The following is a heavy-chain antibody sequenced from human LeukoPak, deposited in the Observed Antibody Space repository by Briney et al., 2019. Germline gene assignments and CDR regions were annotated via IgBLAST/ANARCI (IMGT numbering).Heavy chain of an antibody. CDR1: RGPISGSY. D-gene: IGHD2-15*01. CDR3: AKQKLDSGSGHYYFDY. V-gene: IGHV4-59*01. J-gene: IGHJ4*02. CDR2: IHYSGTT. Sequence: SETLSLTCTVSRGPISGSYWSWLRQPPGKGLEWIGYIHYSGTTRYNPSLESRTSISVDMSKNQFSLRLSSVTAADTATYYCAKQKLDSGSGHYYFDYWGQGTLVTVSS.